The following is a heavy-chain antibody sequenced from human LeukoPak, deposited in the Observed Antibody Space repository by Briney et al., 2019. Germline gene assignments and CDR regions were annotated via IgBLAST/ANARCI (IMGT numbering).Heavy chain of an antibody. CDR2: IYSGGST. D-gene: IGHD4-17*01. CDR3: ARESGSVTSEVDFDY. V-gene: IGHV3-66*01. J-gene: IGHJ4*02. CDR1: GFTVSSNY. Sequence: GGSLRLSCAASGFTVSSNYMSWVRQAPGKGLEWVSVIYSGGSTYYADSVKGRFTISRDNSKNTLYLQMNSLRAEDTAVYYCARESGSVTSEVDFDYWGQGTLVTVSS.